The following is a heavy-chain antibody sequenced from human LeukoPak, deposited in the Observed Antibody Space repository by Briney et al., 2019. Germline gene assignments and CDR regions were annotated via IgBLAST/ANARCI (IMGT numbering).Heavy chain of an antibody. V-gene: IGHV4-34*01. J-gene: IGHJ4*02. D-gene: IGHD6-19*01. Sequence: SETLSLTCAVYGGSFSGYYWSWIRQPPGKGLEWIGEINHSGSTNYTPSLKSRVTISVDTSKNQFSLKLSSVTAADTAVYYCARHIGVVGRNGFSVWGQGTLVTVSS. CDR1: GGSFSGYY. CDR2: INHSGST. CDR3: ARHIGVVGRNGFSV.